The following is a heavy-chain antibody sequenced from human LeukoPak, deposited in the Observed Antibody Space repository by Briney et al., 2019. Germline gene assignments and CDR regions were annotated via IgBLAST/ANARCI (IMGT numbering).Heavy chain of an antibody. D-gene: IGHD3-9*01. CDR3: ARHSILTGYDDAFDI. CDR1: GFIFSSYG. CDR2: ISYDGGNI. V-gene: IGHV3-30*03. J-gene: IGHJ3*02. Sequence: PGGSLRLSCAASGFIFSSYGMHWVRQAPGKGLEWVAVISYDGGNISYTDSVKGRFTISRDNAKNSLYLQMNSLRAEDTALYYCARHSILTGYDDAFDIWGQGTMVTVSS.